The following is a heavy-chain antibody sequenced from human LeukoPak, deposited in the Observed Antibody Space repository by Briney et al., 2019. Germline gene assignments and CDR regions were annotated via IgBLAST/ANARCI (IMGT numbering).Heavy chain of an antibody. CDR1: GFTFDDYA. Sequence: PGGSLRLSCAASGFTFDDYAMHWVRQAPGKGLEWVSLISWDGGSAYYADSVKGRFTISRDNSKNTLYLQMNSLRAEDTAVYYCARDGQQWLVLWDYYMDVWGKGTTVTVSS. J-gene: IGHJ6*03. D-gene: IGHD6-19*01. CDR3: ARDGQQWLVLWDYYMDV. CDR2: ISWDGGSA. V-gene: IGHV3-43D*03.